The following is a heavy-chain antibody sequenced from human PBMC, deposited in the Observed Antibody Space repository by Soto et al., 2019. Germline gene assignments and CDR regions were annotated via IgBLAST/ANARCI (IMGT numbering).Heavy chain of an antibody. J-gene: IGHJ5*02. D-gene: IGHD2-2*01. CDR2: IISILGIA. CDR3: ARDCSSTSCYAYP. CDR1: GGTFSSYT. V-gene: IGHV1-69*08. Sequence: QVQLVQSGAEVKKPGSSVKVSCKASGGTFSSYTISWVRQAPGQGLEWMGRIISILGIANYPQKFQGRVKITADKSTSTADMELSSRRSEDTAVYYCARDCSSTSCYAYPWGQGTLVTVSS.